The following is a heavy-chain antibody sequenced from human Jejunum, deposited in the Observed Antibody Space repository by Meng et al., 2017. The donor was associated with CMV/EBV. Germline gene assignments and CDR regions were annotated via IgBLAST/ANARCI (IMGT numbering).Heavy chain of an antibody. CDR3: AGGDYYDLSGLDY. D-gene: IGHD3-22*01. Sequence: GAELQELVGEWSVCFSGLGMHFTGYLMHWTAQATGQGREWMRWMSTNTRHPTYAQGFICMFVFSFDTSVSPAYLQIRSPKAEDSAVYCCAGGDYYDLSGLDYWGQGTLVTVSS. V-gene: IGHV7-4-1*02. J-gene: IGHJ4*02. CDR2: MSTNTRHP. CDR1: GMHFTGYL.